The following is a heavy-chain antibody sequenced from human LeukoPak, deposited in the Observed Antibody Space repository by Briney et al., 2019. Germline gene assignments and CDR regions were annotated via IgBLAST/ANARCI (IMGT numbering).Heavy chain of an antibody. CDR2: VRYDGSKK. V-gene: IGHV3-30*02. CDR3: AKDQKRGYSYSYLFYYYYMDV. CDR1: GFTFSTYG. D-gene: IGHD5-18*01. J-gene: IGHJ6*03. Sequence: GGSLRLSCAASGFTFSTYGMHWVRQAPGKGLEWVAFVRYDGSKKYYTNSVKGRFTISRDNSKNTLYLQMNSLRAEDTAVYYCAKDQKRGYSYSYLFYYYYMDVWGKGNTVTISS.